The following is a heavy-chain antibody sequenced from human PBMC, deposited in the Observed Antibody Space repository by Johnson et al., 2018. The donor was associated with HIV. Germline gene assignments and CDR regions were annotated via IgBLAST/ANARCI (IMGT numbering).Heavy chain of an antibody. V-gene: IGHV3-53*01. CDR2: IYSGGST. J-gene: IGHJ3*02. CDR3: ARDLVVGDHSTPLTHAFDI. CDR1: GFTVR. Sequence: VQLVESGGGLIQPGGSLRLSCVASGFTVRKGLEWVSVIYSGGSTYYADSVKGRFTISRDNSKNTLYLQMNSLRAEDTAVYYCARDLVVGDHSTPLTHAFDIWGQGTMVTVSS. D-gene: IGHD1-26*01.